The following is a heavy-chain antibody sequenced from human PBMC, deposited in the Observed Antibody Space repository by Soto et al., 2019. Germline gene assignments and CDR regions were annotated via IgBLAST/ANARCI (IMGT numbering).Heavy chain of an antibody. CDR2: IKSRSVGGTT. J-gene: IGHJ4*02. CDR1: GWNFPRAW. V-gene: IGHV3-15*02. D-gene: IGHD2-21*02. Sequence: EVQLVESGGALVKAGGSLRLSCAASGWNFPRAWMTWVRQAPGKGLEWVGHIKSRSVGGTTDYAAPVKGRFTITRDDSKNTLDLQMRSLRAEDTGVYYCTTIEWATVTANVDNWGQGTLVTVSS. CDR3: TTIEWATVTANVDN.